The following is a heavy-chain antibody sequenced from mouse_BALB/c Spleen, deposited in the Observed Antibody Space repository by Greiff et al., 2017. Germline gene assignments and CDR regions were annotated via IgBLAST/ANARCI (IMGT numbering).Heavy chain of an antibody. CDR1: GYSITSDYA. CDR2: ISYSGST. Sequence: EVKLQESGPGLVKPSQSLSLTCTVTGYSITSDYAWNWIRQFPGNKLEWMGYISYSGSTSYNPSLKSRISITRDTSKNQFFLQLNSVTTEDTATYYCARDYGSEMDYWGQGTSVTVSS. V-gene: IGHV3-2*02. J-gene: IGHJ4*01. CDR3: ARDYGSEMDY. D-gene: IGHD1-1*01.